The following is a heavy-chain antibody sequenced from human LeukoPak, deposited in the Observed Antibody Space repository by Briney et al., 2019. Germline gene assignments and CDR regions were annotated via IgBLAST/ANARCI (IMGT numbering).Heavy chain of an antibody. CDR2: IYSGGST. V-gene: IGHV3-66*01. J-gene: IGHJ3*02. D-gene: IGHD6-19*01. CDR3: ARVEQWNLSAFDI. Sequence: PGGSLRLSCAASGFTVSSNYMSWVRQAPGNGLEWVSVIYSGGSTYYADSVKGRFTISRDNSKNTLYLQMNSLRAEDTAVYYCARVEQWNLSAFDIWGQGTMVTVSS. CDR1: GFTVSSNY.